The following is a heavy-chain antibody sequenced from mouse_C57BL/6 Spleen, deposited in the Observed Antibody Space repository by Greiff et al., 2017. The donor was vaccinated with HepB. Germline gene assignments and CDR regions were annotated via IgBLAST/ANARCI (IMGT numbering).Heavy chain of an antibody. Sequence: EVQLQQSGPELVKPGASVKISCKASGYTFTEYYMNWVKQSHGKSLEWIGDINPNNGGTSYNQKFKGKATLTVDKSSSTAYMELRSLTSEDSAVYYCARGVITTSGFAYWGQGTLVTVSA. V-gene: IGHV1-26*01. CDR3: ARGVITTSGFAY. CDR2: INPNNGGT. J-gene: IGHJ3*01. D-gene: IGHD1-1*01. CDR1: GYTFTEYY.